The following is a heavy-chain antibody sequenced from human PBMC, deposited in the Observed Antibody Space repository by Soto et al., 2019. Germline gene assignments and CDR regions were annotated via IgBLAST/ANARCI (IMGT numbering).Heavy chain of an antibody. CDR2: IYYSGST. CDR1: GGSISSGGYY. Sequence: SETLSLTCTVSGGSISSGGYYWSWIRQHPGKGLEWIGYIYYSGSTYYNPSLKSRVTISVDTSKNQFSLKLSSVTAADTAVYYCAREGYDSSGYGDAFDIWGQGTMVTVSS. J-gene: IGHJ3*02. V-gene: IGHV4-31*03. D-gene: IGHD3-22*01. CDR3: AREGYDSSGYGDAFDI.